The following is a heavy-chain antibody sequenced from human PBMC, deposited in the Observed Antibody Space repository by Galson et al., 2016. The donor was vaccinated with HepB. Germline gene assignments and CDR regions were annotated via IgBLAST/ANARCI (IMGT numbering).Heavy chain of an antibody. CDR2: INHSGST. D-gene: IGHD2-8*02. J-gene: IGHJ3*01. CDR3: ARRPGNTGQRDVFDV. CDR1: SGSFNDYL. V-gene: IGHV4-34*01. Sequence: SETLSLTCSVYSGSFNDYLWNWIRQPPGKGLEWIGEINHSGSTYYVPSLRSRVSMSIDTSKNQLSLRLTSVTAADTSIYYCARRPGNTGQRDVFDVWGQGTMISVSS.